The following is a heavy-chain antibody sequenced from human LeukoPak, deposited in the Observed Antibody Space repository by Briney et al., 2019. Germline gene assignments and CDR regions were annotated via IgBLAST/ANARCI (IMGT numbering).Heavy chain of an antibody. Sequence: PGGSLRLSCAASGFTFSNAWMSWVRQAPGKGLEWVGRIKSKTDGGTTDYAAPVKGRFTISRDDSKNTLYLQMNSLKTEDTAVYYCTTEVNMYYDSSGYVRLAFDIWGQGTMVTVSS. CDR2: IKSKTDGGTT. CDR3: TTEVNMYYDSSGYVRLAFDI. D-gene: IGHD3-22*01. CDR1: GFTFSNAW. J-gene: IGHJ3*02. V-gene: IGHV3-15*01.